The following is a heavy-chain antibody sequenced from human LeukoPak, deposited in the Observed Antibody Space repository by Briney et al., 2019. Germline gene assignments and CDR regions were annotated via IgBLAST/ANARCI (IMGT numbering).Heavy chain of an antibody. D-gene: IGHD1-26*01. Sequence: KPGGSLRLSCATSGLTFNNAWMSWFRQAPGKGLEWVGRIKSKIDGGTSDYAAPVQGRFTISRDDSKNTLYLQINSLKIEDTAVYYCATDPGEWEPIWGQGTMVTVSS. CDR2: IKSKIDGGTS. CDR3: ATDPGEWEPI. V-gene: IGHV3-15*01. CDR1: GLTFNNAW. J-gene: IGHJ3*02.